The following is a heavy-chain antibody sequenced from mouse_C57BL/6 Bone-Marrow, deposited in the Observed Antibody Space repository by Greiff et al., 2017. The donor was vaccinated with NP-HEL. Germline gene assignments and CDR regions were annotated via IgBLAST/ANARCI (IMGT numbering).Heavy chain of an antibody. J-gene: IGHJ2*01. CDR2: ISSGGSYT. CDR1: GFTFSSYG. D-gene: IGHD2-3*01. V-gene: IGHV5-6*01. CDR3: ARERDGYYFPYFDY. Sequence: EVQLVESGGDLVKPGGSLKLSCAASGFTFSSYGMSWVRQTPDKRLEWVATISSGGSYTYYPDSVKGRFTISRDNAKNTLYLQMISLKSEDTAMYYCARERDGYYFPYFDYWGQGTTLTVSS.